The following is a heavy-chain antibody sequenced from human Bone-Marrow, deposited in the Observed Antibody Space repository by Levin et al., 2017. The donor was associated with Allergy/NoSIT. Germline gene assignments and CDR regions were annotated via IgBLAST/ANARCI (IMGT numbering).Heavy chain of an antibody. CDR3: AKQRGITIFGVVIM. Sequence: PGGSLRLSCAASGFTFSSYAMSWVRQAPGKGLEWVSAISGSGGGTYYADSVKGRFTISRDNSKNRLYLQMNSLRAEDTAVYYCAKQRGITIFGVVIMWGQGTLVTVSS. V-gene: IGHV3-23*01. J-gene: IGHJ4*02. CDR1: GFTFSSYA. D-gene: IGHD3-3*01. CDR2: ISGSGGGT.